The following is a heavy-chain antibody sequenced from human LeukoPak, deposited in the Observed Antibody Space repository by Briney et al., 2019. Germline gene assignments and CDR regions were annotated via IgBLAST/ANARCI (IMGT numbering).Heavy chain of an antibody. J-gene: IGHJ5*02. CDR1: GYTLTQLS. CDR2: FEPEDGET. Sequence: GASVKDSCKVSGYTLTQLSMHWVRQAPGKGLEWMGGFEPEDGETIYAQKFQGRVTMTEDTSTDTAYMELSSLRSEDTAVYYCATASDTAMVLAGDWFDPWGQGTLVTVSS. CDR3: ATASDTAMVLAGDWFDP. V-gene: IGHV1-24*01. D-gene: IGHD5-18*01.